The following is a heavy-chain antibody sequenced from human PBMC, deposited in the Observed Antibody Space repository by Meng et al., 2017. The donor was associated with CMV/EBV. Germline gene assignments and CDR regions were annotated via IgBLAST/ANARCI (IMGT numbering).Heavy chain of an antibody. V-gene: IGHV4-31*02. D-gene: IGHD1-14*01. CDR2: IYYSGST. Sequence: SCTVSGGSISSGGYYWSWIRQHPGKGLEWIGYIYYSGSTYYNPSLKSRVTISVDTSKNQFSLKLSSVTAADTAVYYCARDPTTQGWFDPWGQGTLVTVSS. CDR3: ARDPTTQGWFDP. CDR1: GGSISSGGYY. J-gene: IGHJ5*02.